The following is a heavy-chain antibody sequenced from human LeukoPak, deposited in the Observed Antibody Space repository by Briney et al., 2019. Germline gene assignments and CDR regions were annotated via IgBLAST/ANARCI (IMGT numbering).Heavy chain of an antibody. CDR2: ISGSGGST. J-gene: IGHJ5*02. D-gene: IGHD3-16*01. CDR1: GFTFSSYA. V-gene: IGHV3-23*01. CDR3: AKGYGQRLVNNWFDP. Sequence: GGSLRLSCAASGFTFSSYAMSWVCQAPGKGLEWVSAISGSGGSTYYADSVKGRFTISRDNSKNTLYLQMNSLRDEDTAVYYCAKGYGQRLVNNWFDPWGQGTLVTVSS.